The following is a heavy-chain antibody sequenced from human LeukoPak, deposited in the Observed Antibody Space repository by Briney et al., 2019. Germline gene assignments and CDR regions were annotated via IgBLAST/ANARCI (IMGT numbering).Heavy chain of an antibody. D-gene: IGHD6-13*01. Sequence: GGSLRLSCAASGFTFSSYAMSWVRQAPGKGLEWVSGISGREGNTYYADSVKGRFTISRDNSKNTLYLQMNSLRVEGTAVYYCARVTGYSTNWFDPWGQGTLVTVSS. V-gene: IGHV3-23*01. CDR3: ARVTGYSTNWFDP. CDR1: GFTFSSYA. CDR2: ISGREGNT. J-gene: IGHJ5*02.